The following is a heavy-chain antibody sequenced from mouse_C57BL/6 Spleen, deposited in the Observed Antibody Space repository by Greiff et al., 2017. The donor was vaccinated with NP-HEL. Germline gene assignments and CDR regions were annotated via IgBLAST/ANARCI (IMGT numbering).Heavy chain of an antibody. V-gene: IGHV14-1*01. D-gene: IGHD2-3*01. CDR3: TTFDGYPHFDY. Sequence: VQLQQSGAELVRPGASVKLSCTASGFNIKDYYMHWVKQRPEQGLEWIGRIDPEDGDTEYAPKFQGKATMTADTSSNPAYLQLSSLTSEDTAVYYCTTFDGYPHFDYWGQGTTLTVSS. J-gene: IGHJ2*01. CDR2: IDPEDGDT. CDR1: GFNIKDYY.